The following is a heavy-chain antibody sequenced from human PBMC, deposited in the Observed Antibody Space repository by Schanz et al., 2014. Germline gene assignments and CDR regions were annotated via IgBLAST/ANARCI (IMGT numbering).Heavy chain of an antibody. CDR1: GFTFSAYA. V-gene: IGHV3-7*03. CDR2: IKHDGSVK. J-gene: IGHJ3*02. Sequence: EVQLLESGGGLVQPGGSLRLSCAASGFTFSAYAMTWVRQIPGKGLEWVANIKHDGSVKDYVDSVKGRFTISRDNTKNSLFLQLNSLRADDTAVYYCARDGYSVVVISPTESFDIWGQGTMVTVSP. D-gene: IGHD2-21*01. CDR3: ARDGYSVVVISPTESFDI.